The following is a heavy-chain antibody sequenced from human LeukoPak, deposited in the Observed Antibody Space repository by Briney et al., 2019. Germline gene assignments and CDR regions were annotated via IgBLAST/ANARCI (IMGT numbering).Heavy chain of an antibody. D-gene: IGHD3-10*01. CDR1: GYTFTSYG. CDR3: AREPNYYGSGSLPNWFDP. J-gene: IGHJ5*02. V-gene: IGHV1-18*01. CDR2: ISAYNGNT. Sequence: GASVKVSCKASGYTFTSYGISWVRQAPGQGLEWMGWISAYNGNTNYAQKLQGRVTMTTDTSTSTAYMELRSLRSDDTAVYYCAREPNYYGSGSLPNWFDPWGQGTLVTVSS.